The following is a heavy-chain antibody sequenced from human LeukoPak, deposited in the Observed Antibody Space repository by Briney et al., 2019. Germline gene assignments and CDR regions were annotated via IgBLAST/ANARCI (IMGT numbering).Heavy chain of an antibody. Sequence: PGGSLRLSCAASGFTFSSYGMHWVRQAPGKGLEWVAVISYDGSNKYYADSVKGRFTISRDNSKNTVYLQMNSLRPEDTAVYYCAKGYKDGPLEYWGQGTLVIVSS. CDR3: AKGYKDGPLEY. CDR1: GFTFSSYG. V-gene: IGHV3-30*18. CDR2: ISYDGSNK. J-gene: IGHJ4*02. D-gene: IGHD5-18*01.